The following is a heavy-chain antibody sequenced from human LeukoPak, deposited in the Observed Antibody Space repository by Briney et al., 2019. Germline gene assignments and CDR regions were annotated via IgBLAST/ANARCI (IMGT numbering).Heavy chain of an antibody. D-gene: IGHD3-10*01. CDR2: INPSGGST. CDR1: GYTFTSYY. J-gene: IGHJ5*02. Sequence: ASVKVSCKASGYTFTSYYMLWVRQAPGQGLEWMGIINPSGGSTSYAQKFQGRVTMTRDTSTSTVYMELSSLRSEDTAVYYCARSRITMPPFDPWGQGTLVTVSS. V-gene: IGHV1-46*01. CDR3: ARSRITMPPFDP.